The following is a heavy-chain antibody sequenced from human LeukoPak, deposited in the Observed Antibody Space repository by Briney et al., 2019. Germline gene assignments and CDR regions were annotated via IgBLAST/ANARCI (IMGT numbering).Heavy chain of an antibody. J-gene: IGHJ2*01. CDR1: GGSISSGSYY. V-gene: IGHV4-61*02. D-gene: IGHD3-16*01. Sequence: PSQTLSLTCTVSGGSISSGSYYWSWIRQPAGKGLEWIGRIYTSGSTNYNPSLKSRVTISVDTSKNQFSLKLSSVTAADTAVYYCARDRRHRGGYLDLWGRGTQVTVSS. CDR2: IYTSGST. CDR3: ARDRRHRGGYLDL.